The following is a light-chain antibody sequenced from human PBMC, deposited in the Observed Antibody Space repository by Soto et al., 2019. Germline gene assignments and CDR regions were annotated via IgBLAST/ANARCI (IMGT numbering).Light chain of an antibody. V-gene: IGLV2-14*02. Sequence: QSALTQPASVSGSPGQSITISCTGTSSDVGSYNIVSWYQQHPGKAPKLMIYEGSKRPSGVSHRFSGSKSGNTASLTISGLQAEDEADYFCSSYSDSSTLVVFGGGTKLTVL. J-gene: IGLJ2*01. CDR2: EGS. CDR3: SSYSDSSTLVV. CDR1: SSDVGSYNI.